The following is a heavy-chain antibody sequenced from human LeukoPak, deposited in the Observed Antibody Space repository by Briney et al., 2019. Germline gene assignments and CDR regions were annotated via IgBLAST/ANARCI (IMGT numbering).Heavy chain of an antibody. Sequence: PGGSLRLSCAASGSTFSSYAMSWVRQAPGKGLEWVSAISGSGGSTYYADSVKGRFTISRDNSKNTLYLQMNSLRAEDTAVYYCAKDVHRRLTYYFDYWGQGTLVTVSS. D-gene: IGHD3-10*02. J-gene: IGHJ4*02. CDR3: AKDVHRRLTYYFDY. CDR2: ISGSGGST. CDR1: GSTFSSYA. V-gene: IGHV3-23*01.